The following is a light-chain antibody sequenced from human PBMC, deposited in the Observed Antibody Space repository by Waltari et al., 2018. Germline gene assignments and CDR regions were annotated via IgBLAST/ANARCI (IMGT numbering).Light chain of an antibody. Sequence: QSVLTQPPSVSGAPGQRVTISCTGSSSNIGAGYDVHWYHQIPGTAPKLLIYGNTNRPSGVPDRFSGSKSGTSASLAITGLQAEDEADYYCQSYGSSLSGYVFGTGTKVTVL. V-gene: IGLV1-40*01. CDR1: SSNIGAGYD. CDR3: QSYGSSLSGYV. CDR2: GNT. J-gene: IGLJ1*01.